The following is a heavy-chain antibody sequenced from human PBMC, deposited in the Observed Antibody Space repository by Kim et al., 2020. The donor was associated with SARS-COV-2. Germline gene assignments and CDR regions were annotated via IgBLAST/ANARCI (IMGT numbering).Heavy chain of an antibody. J-gene: IGHJ3*02. V-gene: IGHV4-39*01. CDR3: ARHDYHYDFWSGYYMGGAFDI. CDR1: GGSISSSSYY. D-gene: IGHD3-3*01. CDR2: IYYSGST. Sequence: SETLSLTCTVSGGSISSSSYYWGWIRQPPGKGLEWIGSIYYSGSTYYNPSLKSRVTISVDTSKNQFSLKLSSVTAADTAVYYCARHDYHYDFWSGYYMGGAFDIWGQGTMVTVSS.